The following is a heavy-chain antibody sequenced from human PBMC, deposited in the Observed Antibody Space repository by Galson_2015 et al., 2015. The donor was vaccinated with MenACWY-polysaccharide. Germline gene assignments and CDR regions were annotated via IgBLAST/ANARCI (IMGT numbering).Heavy chain of an antibody. D-gene: IGHD3-3*01. CDR3: AHRKLITVFGLVTDVRLYFDY. CDR1: GLSLSTSGVG. J-gene: IGHJ4*02. CDR2: AYWDDDK. V-gene: IGHV2-5*02. Sequence: PALVKPTQTLTLTCTFSGLSLSTSGVGVGWIRQPPGKAPEWLALAYWDDDKRYSPSLTNRVTVTKDTSKNQVVLSMTNMDPVDTATYFCAHRKLITVFGLVTDVRLYFDYWSQGTLVTVSS.